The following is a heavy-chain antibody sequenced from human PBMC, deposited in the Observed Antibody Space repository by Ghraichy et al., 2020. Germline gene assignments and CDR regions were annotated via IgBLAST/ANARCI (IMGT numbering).Heavy chain of an antibody. Sequence: ETLSLTCVASGFLFSKNAMGWVRQTPGRRLEWVSGIRANGGNTYYADSVKGRFTISRDNSRSTLHLQMNSLKAEDTAVYYCARGPEDRYSTSFFDYWGQGALVTVSS. CDR2: IRANGGNT. CDR3: ARGPEDRYSTSFFDY. V-gene: IGHV3-23*01. D-gene: IGHD6-13*01. CDR1: GFLFSKNA. J-gene: IGHJ4*02.